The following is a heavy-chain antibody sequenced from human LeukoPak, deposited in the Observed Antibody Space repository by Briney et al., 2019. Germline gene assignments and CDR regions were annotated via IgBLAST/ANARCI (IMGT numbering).Heavy chain of an antibody. CDR1: GFTSSSYS. J-gene: IGHJ6*02. Sequence: SGGSLRLSCAASGFTSSSYSMNWVRQAPGKGLEWVSSISSSSSYIYYADSVKGRFTISRDNAKNSLYLQMNSLRAEDTAVYYCARDQPDYGDYGMDVWGQGTTITVSS. CDR2: ISSSSSYI. CDR3: ARDQPDYGDYGMDV. V-gene: IGHV3-21*01. D-gene: IGHD4-17*01.